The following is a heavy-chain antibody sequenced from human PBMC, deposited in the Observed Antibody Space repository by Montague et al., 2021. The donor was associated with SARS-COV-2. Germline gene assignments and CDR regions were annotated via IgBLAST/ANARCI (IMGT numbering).Heavy chain of an antibody. V-gene: IGHV4-34*01. CDR3: ARLRDGVVPSPILGVGPYYSYYYMDV. J-gene: IGHJ6*03. CDR2: INHGGST. D-gene: IGHD3-10*01. Sequence: SETLSLTCAVHGTSFSGYYWNWIRKPPGKGLEWIGEINHGGSTKYSPSLKSRLTISADTSKNQFSLKLTSVAAADTAVYYCARLRDGVVPSPILGVGPYYSYYYMDVWGRGTMVTVSS. CDR1: GTSFSGYY.